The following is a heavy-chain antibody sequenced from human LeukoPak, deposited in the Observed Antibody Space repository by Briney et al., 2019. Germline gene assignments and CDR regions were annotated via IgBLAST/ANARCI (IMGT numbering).Heavy chain of an antibody. CDR1: GGSISSSSYY. J-gene: IGHJ6*02. CDR2: IFYSGIT. Sequence: SETLSLTCTVSGGSISSSSYYWGWIRQPPGKGLEWIGSIFYSGITHYNPSLKSRVTISVDTSKNQFALKLSSVTAADTAVYYCARGPYYYDSSGSRYGMYVWGQGTTVTVSS. V-gene: IGHV4-39*01. CDR3: ARGPYYYDSSGSRYGMYV. D-gene: IGHD3-22*01.